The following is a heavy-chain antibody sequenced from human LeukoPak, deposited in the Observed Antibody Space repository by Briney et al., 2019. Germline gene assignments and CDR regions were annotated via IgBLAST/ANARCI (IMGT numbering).Heavy chain of an antibody. D-gene: IGHD2-15*01. CDR1: GYTFTIYG. CDR2: XXXXNGNT. Sequence: GASVKVSCKASGYTFTIYGISWVRQAPGQGLEXXXXXXXXNGNTNYAQKLQGRVTMTTDTSTSTAYMELRSMRYDDTAVYYCARDGCSGGSCYSDYNWFDPWGQGTLVTVSS. CDR3: ARDGCSGGSCYSDYNWFDP. V-gene: IGHV1-18*04. J-gene: IGHJ5*02.